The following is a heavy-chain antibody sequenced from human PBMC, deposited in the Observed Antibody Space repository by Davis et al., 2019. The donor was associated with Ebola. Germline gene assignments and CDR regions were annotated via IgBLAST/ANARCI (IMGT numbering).Heavy chain of an antibody. J-gene: IGHJ6*02. CDR1: GGTFSSYA. CDR2: IIPIFGTE. V-gene: IGHV1-69*13. D-gene: IGHD1-20*01. CDR3: ARGPLPRITGTEPPAGTF. Sequence: SVKVSCKASGGTFSSYAISRVRQAPGQGLEWMGGIIPIFGTENYAQNFQGRVTITADESTSTAYMELSSLRSEDTAVYYCARGPLPRITGTEPPAGTFWGQGTTVTVSS.